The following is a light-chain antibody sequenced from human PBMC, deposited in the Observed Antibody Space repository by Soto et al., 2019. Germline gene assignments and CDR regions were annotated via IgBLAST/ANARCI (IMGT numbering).Light chain of an antibody. V-gene: IGLV1-44*01. J-gene: IGLJ2*01. Sequence: QPVLPQPPSVSGAPGHKGSISCSGSTSNLGGNTVNWYQQPRGTAPKLLIYTNNQRPSGVPDRFSGSKSGTSASLAISDLRSEDEADFYCAAWDDSLNAVVFGGGTKLPVL. CDR2: TNN. CDR3: AAWDDSLNAVV. CDR1: TSNLGGNT.